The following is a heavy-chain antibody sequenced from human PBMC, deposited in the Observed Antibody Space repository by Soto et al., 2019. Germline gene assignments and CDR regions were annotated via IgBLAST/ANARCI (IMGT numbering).Heavy chain of an antibody. D-gene: IGHD4-17*01. CDR1: GYSFTSYW. V-gene: IGHV5-51*01. CDR2: IYPGDSDT. CDR3: ARGGDDYGDYANYFDY. J-gene: IGHJ4*02. Sequence: GESLKISCKGSGYSFTSYWIGWVRQMPGKGLEWMGIIYPGDSDTRYSPSFQGQVTISADKSISTAYLQWSSLKASDTAMYYCARGGDDYGDYANYFDYWGQGTLVTVSS.